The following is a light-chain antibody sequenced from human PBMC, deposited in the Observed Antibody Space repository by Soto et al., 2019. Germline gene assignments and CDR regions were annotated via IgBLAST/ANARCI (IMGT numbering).Light chain of an antibody. CDR3: QQSYSEGRT. V-gene: IGKV1-39*01. CDR2: GAS. CDR1: QNLNNY. Sequence: DIQLTQSPSSLSAFVGDTVTITCRASQNLNNYLTWYQLKPGNAPILLIFGASNLKSGVPSRFSANGSVTDFSLIITSLQPEDFATYYCQQSYSEGRTFGQGTRL. J-gene: IGKJ2*01.